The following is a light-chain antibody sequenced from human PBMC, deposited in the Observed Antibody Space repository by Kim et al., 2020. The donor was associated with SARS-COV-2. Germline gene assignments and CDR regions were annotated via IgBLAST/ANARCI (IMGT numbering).Light chain of an antibody. Sequence: QPVLTQSSSASASLGSSVKLTCTLNSGHSSYIIAWHQQQPGKAPRYLMKLESSGSYNRGSGVPDRFSGSSSGADRYLTISNLQSEDEADYYCETWDSKVFGGGTQLTVL. V-gene: IGLV4-60*03. CDR3: ETWDSKV. CDR1: SGHSSYI. J-gene: IGLJ3*02. CDR2: LESSGSY.